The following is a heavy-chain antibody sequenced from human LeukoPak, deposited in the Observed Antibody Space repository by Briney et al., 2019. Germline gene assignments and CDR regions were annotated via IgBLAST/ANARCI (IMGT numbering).Heavy chain of an antibody. Sequence: SETLSLTCGVSGGSFRDYFWTWIRQPPGKGLEWLGEINHSGSTNSNPSLKSRVIISVDTSKNQFSLKLTSVTAADTPVYYCARQTGSGLFILPRGQGTLVTVSS. V-gene: IGHV4-34*01. CDR2: INHSGST. CDR3: ARQTGSGLFILP. D-gene: IGHD3/OR15-3a*01. CDR1: GGSFRDYF. J-gene: IGHJ4*02.